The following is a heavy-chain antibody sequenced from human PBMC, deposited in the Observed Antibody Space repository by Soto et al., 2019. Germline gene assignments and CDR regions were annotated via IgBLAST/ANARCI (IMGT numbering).Heavy chain of an antibody. CDR2: IIPIFGTA. D-gene: IGHD5-12*01. CDR3: ARASGDGYNSGDAFDI. J-gene: IGHJ3*02. Sequence: ASVKVSCKASVGTFSSYAISWVRQAPGQGLEWMGGIIPIFGTANYTQKFQGRVTITTDESTSTAYMELSSLRSEDTAVYYCARASGDGYNSGDAFDIWGQGTMVTVSS. V-gene: IGHV1-69*05. CDR1: VGTFSSYA.